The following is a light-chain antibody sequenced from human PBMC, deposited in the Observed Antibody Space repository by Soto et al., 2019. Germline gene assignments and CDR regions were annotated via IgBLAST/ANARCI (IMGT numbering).Light chain of an antibody. J-gene: IGKJ1*01. V-gene: IGKV3-20*01. CDR3: QQYGNSRT. Sequence: EIVLTQSPGTLSLSPGERATLSCRASQSVSSSYLAWYQQKPGQAPRLLIYGASSRATGIPDRFSGGGSGPDFTLTISRLQPDEFAVYYCQQYGNSRTFGQGTKVEIK. CDR1: QSVSSSY. CDR2: GAS.